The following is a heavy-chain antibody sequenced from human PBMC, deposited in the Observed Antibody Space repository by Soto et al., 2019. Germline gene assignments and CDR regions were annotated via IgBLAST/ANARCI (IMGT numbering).Heavy chain of an antibody. CDR3: ASRGVYFSYYMDV. J-gene: IGHJ6*03. CDR1: GFSFSIYS. Sequence: GGSLGLSCATSGFSFSIYSVTWVCQAPGKGLEWVSYISSSSSSIYYADSVKGRFTISRDNAKNSLYLQMNSLRAEDTAVYYCASRGVYFSYYMDVWGKGTTVTSP. D-gene: IGHD2-8*01. CDR2: ISSSSSSI. V-gene: IGHV3-48*01.